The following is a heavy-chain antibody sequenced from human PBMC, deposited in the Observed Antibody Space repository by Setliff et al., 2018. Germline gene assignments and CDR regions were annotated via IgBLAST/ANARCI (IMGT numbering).Heavy chain of an antibody. CDR2: IIPIFGTA. Sequence: SVKVSCKASGGTFSSYAISWVRQAPGQGLEWMGGIIPIFGTANYAQKFQGRVTITADKSTSTAYMELSSLRSEDTAVYYCTRVGRQLVYYYYGMDVWGQGTTVTVSS. V-gene: IGHV1-69*06. CDR3: TRVGRQLVYYYYGMDV. J-gene: IGHJ6*02. D-gene: IGHD6-13*01. CDR1: GGTFSSYA.